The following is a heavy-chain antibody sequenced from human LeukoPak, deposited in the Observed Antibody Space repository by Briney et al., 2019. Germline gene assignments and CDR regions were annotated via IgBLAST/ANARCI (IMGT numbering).Heavy chain of an antibody. Sequence: SETLSLTCAVYGGSFSGYYWSWIRQPPGKGLEWIGEINHSGSTNYNPSLKSRVTISVDTSKNQFSLKLSSVTAADTAVYYCARLVPAAIDYWGQGTLVTVSS. CDR3: ARLVPAAIDY. CDR1: GGSFSGYY. V-gene: IGHV4-34*01. D-gene: IGHD2-2*01. J-gene: IGHJ4*02. CDR2: INHSGST.